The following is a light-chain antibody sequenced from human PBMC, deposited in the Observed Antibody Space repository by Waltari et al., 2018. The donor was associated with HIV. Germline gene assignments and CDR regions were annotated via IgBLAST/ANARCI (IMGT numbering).Light chain of an antibody. V-gene: IGKV3-20*01. CDR1: QSVGGTY. CDR2: GAS. J-gene: IGKJ4*01. Sequence: EIVLTQSQGTLSLSPGEGATLSCRARQSVGGTYLAWYQQKPGQAPRLLISGASRRATGIPDRFSCSGSGTDFILTISRLEPEDLAVYYCQQYGRSPRTFGGGTKVEIK. CDR3: QQYGRSPRT.